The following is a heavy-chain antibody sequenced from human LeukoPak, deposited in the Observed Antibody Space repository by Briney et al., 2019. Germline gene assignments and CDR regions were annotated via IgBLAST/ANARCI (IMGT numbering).Heavy chain of an antibody. V-gene: IGHV4-34*01. CDR3: ARDPGSSWYDY. CDR1: GGSFSGYY. CDR2: INHSGST. Sequence: SETLSLTCAVYGGSFSGYYWSWLRQPPGKGLEWIGEINHSGSTNYNPSLKSRVTISVDTSKNQFSLKLSSVTAADTAVYYCARDPGSSWYDYWGQGTLVTVSS. J-gene: IGHJ4*02. D-gene: IGHD6-13*01.